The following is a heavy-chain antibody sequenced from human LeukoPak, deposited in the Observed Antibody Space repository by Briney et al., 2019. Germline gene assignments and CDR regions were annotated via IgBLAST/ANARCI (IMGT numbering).Heavy chain of an antibody. CDR3: ATRIQLWIT. J-gene: IGHJ5*02. Sequence: ASVKVSCKASGYTFTSYGISWVRQAPGKGLEWMGGFDPEDGETIYAQKFQGRVTMTEDTSTDTAYMELSSLRSEDTAVYYCATRIQLWITWGQGTLVTVSS. CDR2: FDPEDGET. V-gene: IGHV1-24*01. CDR1: GYTFTSYG. D-gene: IGHD5-18*01.